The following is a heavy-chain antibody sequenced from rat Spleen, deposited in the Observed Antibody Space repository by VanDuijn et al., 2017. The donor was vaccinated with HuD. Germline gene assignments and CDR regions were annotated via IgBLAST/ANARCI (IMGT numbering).Heavy chain of an antibody. CDR1: GFSFSNYG. CDR2: ISPSGCTT. D-gene: IGHD1-6*01. V-gene: IGHV5-19*01. Sequence: EVQLVESGGGLVQPGRSLKLSCAASGFSFSNYGMHWIRQTPTRGLEWVASISPSGCTTYYRDSVKGRFTISRDNAKSTLYLQMNSLRSEDTATYYCTIRIITLFDYWGQGVMVTVSS. J-gene: IGHJ2*01. CDR3: TIRIITLFDY.